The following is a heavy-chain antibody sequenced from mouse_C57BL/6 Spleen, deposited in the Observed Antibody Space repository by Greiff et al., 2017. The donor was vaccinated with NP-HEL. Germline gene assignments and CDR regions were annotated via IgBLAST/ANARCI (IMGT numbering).Heavy chain of an antibody. D-gene: IGHD1-2*01. CDR2: IYPGDGDT. CDR3: ARGGSLLLDY. V-gene: IGHV1-82*01. J-gene: IGHJ2*01. Sequence: QVHVKQSGPELVKPGASVKISCKASGYAFSSSWMNWVKQRPGKGLEWIGRIYPGDGDTNYNGKFKGKATLAADKSSSTAYMQLSSLTSEDSAVYFCARGGSLLLDYWGQGTTLTVSS. CDR1: GYAFSSSW.